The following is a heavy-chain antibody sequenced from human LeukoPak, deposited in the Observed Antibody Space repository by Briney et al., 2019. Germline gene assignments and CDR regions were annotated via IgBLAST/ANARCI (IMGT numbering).Heavy chain of an antibody. D-gene: IGHD6-13*01. V-gene: IGHV3-23*01. CDR1: GFTFSSYA. J-gene: IGHJ6*02. Sequence: GGSLRLSCAASGFTFSSYAMSWVRQAPGKGLEWVSAISGSGGSTYYADSVKGRFTISRDNSKNTLYLQMNSLRAEDTAVYYCAKDGPYSSTDYYYYGMDVWGQGTTVTVSS. CDR2: ISGSGGST. CDR3: AKDGPYSSTDYYYYGMDV.